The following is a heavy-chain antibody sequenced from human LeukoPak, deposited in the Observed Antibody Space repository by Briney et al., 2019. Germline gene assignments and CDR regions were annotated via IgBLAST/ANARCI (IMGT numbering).Heavy chain of an antibody. CDR2: IYYSGNT. V-gene: IGHV4-39*01. J-gene: IGHJ4*02. CDR3: SRGAMTAKPVDF. D-gene: IGHD2-2*01. CDR1: GVPINSRDYY. Sequence: PSETLSLTCSVSGVPINSRDYYWNWIRQPPGKGLEWIGSIYYSGNTYYNPSLQSRATISVDTSRDYFSLTLSSVTAADTALYFCSRGAMTAKPVDFWGQGTLVTVSS.